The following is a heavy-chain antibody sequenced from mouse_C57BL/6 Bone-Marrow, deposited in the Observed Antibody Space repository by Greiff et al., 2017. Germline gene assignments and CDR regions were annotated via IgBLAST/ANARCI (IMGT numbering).Heavy chain of an antibody. J-gene: IGHJ2*01. D-gene: IGHD2-2*01. Sequence: VQLQQSGPELVKPGASVKISCKASGYSFTGYYMNWVKQSPEKSLEWIGEINPSTGGTTYNQKFKAKATLTVDKSSSTAYMQLKSLTSEDSAVYYCAREGVLWFFDYWGQGTTLTVSS. CDR1: GYSFTGYY. CDR3: AREGVLWFFDY. V-gene: IGHV1-42*01. CDR2: INPSTGGT.